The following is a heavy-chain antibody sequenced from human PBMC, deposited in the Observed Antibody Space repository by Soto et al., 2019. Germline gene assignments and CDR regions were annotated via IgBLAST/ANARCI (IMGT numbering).Heavy chain of an antibody. V-gene: IGHV3-33*01. Sequence: GRSLRLSCAASGFTFSSYGMHWVRQAPGKGLEGVAVIWYDGSNKCYADSVKGRFNISRDNAKNTLYLQMNSLRAEDTAVYYCERVPLDIVATSYHYYGMALWGQGNTVTVSS. D-gene: IGHD5-12*01. CDR1: GFTFSSYG. CDR3: ERVPLDIVATSYHYYGMAL. J-gene: IGHJ6*02. CDR2: IWYDGSNK.